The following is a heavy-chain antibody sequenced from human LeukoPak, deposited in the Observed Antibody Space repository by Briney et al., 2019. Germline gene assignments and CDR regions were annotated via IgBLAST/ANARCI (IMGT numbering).Heavy chain of an antibody. D-gene: IGHD3-3*01. V-gene: IGHV4-30-4*08. CDR1: GGSISSYY. CDR3: ARAYDFWSGFDP. Sequence: PSETLSLTCTVSGGSISSYYWSWIRQPPGKGLEWIGYIYYSGSTYYNPSLKSRVTISVDTSKNQFSLKLSSVTAADTAVYYCARAYDFWSGFDPWGQGALVTVSS. CDR2: IYYSGST. J-gene: IGHJ5*02.